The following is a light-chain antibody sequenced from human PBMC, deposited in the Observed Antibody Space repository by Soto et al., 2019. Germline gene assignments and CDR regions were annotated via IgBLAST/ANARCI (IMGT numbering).Light chain of an antibody. CDR3: QQRSDWPST. J-gene: IGKJ4*01. Sequence: EIVLPQSPATLSLSPGERATLSCRASQRVSSYLAWYQQKPGQAPRLLIYDASNRATGIPARFSGSGSGTDFTLTISSLEPDDFAVYYCQQRSDWPSTFGGGTKVQIK. V-gene: IGKV3-11*01. CDR1: QRVSSY. CDR2: DAS.